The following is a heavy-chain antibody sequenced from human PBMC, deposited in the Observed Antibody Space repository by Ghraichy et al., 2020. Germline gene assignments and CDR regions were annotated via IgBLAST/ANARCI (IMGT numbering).Heavy chain of an antibody. CDR2: IRSKAYGWTT. D-gene: IGHD3-16*01. J-gene: IGHJ4*02. CDR3: NGGRFDIATPKDY. CDR1: GFTFGDYA. V-gene: IGHV3-49*03. Sequence: GGSLRLSCTASGFTFGDYAMSWFRQAPGKGLEWVGFIRSKAYGWTTEYAASVKGRFTISRDDSKSIAYLQMNSLKTEDTAVYYCNGGRFDIATPKDYWGQGTLVTVSS.